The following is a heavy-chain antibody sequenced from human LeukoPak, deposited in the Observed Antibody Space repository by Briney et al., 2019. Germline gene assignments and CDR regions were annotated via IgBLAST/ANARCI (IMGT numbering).Heavy chain of an antibody. CDR2: IYSGGST. V-gene: IGHV3-53*01. Sequence: GGSLRLSCAASGFTVSSNYMSWVRQAPGEGLEWVSVIYSGGSTYYADSVKGRFTISRDNSKNTLYLQMNSLRAEDTAVYYCARGSEVVPAAIIGADWGQGTLVTVSS. J-gene: IGHJ4*02. CDR1: GFTVSSNY. D-gene: IGHD2-2*01. CDR3: ARGSEVVPAAIIGAD.